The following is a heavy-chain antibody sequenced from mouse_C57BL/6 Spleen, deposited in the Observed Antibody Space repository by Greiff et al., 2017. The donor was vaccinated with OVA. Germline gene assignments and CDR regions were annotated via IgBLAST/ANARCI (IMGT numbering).Heavy chain of an antibody. V-gene: IGHV5-17*01. J-gene: IGHJ1*03. Sequence: EVKVVESGGGLVKPGGSLKLSCAASGFTFSDYGMHWVRQAPEKGLEWVAYISSGSSTIYYADTVKGRFTISRDNAKNTLFLQMTSLRSEDTAMYYCARKDWYFDVWGTGTTVAVSS. CDR3: ARKDWYFDV. CDR1: GFTFSDYG. CDR2: ISSGSSTI.